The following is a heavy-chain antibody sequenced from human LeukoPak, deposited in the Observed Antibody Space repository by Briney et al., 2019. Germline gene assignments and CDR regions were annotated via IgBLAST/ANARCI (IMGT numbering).Heavy chain of an antibody. CDR2: VYSGDTT. CDR1: GFTVSSNY. Sequence: GGSLRLSCAASGFTVSSNYKGWVRQAPGKGLEWVSVVYSGDTTYYADSVKGRFTISRDKSKNTLYLQLNSLRAEDTAVYYCARGIRIAAIDYWGQGTLVTVSS. CDR3: ARGIRIAAIDY. D-gene: IGHD6-13*01. J-gene: IGHJ4*02. V-gene: IGHV3-53*01.